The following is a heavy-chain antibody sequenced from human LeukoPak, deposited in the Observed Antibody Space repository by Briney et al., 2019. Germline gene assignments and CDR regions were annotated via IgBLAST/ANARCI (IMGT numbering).Heavy chain of an antibody. V-gene: IGHV4-59*01. CDR2: IYYNGGT. J-gene: IGHJ4*02. CDR3: ARDLFITGALEY. Sequence: PETLSLTCTVSGGSISSYYWSWIRQPPEKGLEWIGYIYYNGGTNYNPSLKSRVTISVDTSKNQFSLKLSSVTAADTAVYYCARDLFITGALEYWGQGTLVTVSS. D-gene: IGHD1-20*01. CDR1: GGSISSYY.